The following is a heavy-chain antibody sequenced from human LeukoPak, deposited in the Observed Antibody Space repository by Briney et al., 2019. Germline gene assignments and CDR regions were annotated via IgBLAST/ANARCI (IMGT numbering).Heavy chain of an antibody. J-gene: IGHJ5*02. D-gene: IGHD6-13*01. Sequence: ASVKVSCKASGYTFTSYGISWVRQAPGQGLEWMGWISAYNGNTNYAQKLQGRVTMTTDTSTSTAYMELRSLRSDDTAVYYCARDHTIAAAGGGGGGSVKFDPWGQGTLVTVSS. CDR3: ARDHTIAAAGGGGGGSVKFDP. V-gene: IGHV1-18*01. CDR1: GYTFTSYG. CDR2: ISAYNGNT.